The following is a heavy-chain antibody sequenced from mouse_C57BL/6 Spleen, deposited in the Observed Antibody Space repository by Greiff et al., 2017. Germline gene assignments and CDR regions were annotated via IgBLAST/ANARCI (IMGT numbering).Heavy chain of an antibody. CDR3: TVSNGGMDY. V-gene: IGHV6-3*01. D-gene: IGHD2-5*01. CDR1: GFTFSNYW. Sequence: EVKLEESGGGLVQPGGSMKLSCVASGFTFSNYWMNWVRQSPEKGLEWVAQIRLKSDNYATHYAVSVKGRFTISRDDSKSSVYLQMNNVRAEDTGIYYCTVSNGGMDYWGQGTSVTVSS. CDR2: IRLKSDNYAT. J-gene: IGHJ4*01.